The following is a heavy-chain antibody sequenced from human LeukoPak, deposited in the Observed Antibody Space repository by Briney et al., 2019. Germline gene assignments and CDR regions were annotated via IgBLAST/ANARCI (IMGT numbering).Heavy chain of an antibody. V-gene: IGHV3-64D*06. J-gene: IGHJ4*02. CDR1: GFTFSSYA. Sequence: RLSCSASGFTFSSYAMHWVRQAPGKGPEYVSAISSNGGSTYYADSVKGRFTISRDNSKNTLYLQMSSLRAEDTAVYYCATLYDLAYWGQGTLVTVSS. CDR2: ISSNGGST. CDR3: ATLYDLAY. D-gene: IGHD5/OR15-5a*01.